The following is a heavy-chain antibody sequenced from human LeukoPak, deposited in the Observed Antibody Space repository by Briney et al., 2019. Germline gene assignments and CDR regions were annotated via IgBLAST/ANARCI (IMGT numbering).Heavy chain of an antibody. CDR2: FDPEGGET. V-gene: IGHV1-24*01. Sequence: ASVKVSCKASGYTFTSYDINWVRQATGQGLEWMGGFDPEGGETIYAQKFQGRVTMTEDTSTDTAYMELSSLRSEDTAVYYCATEGARERAIVVVVAATTGGAFDIWGQGTMVTVSS. J-gene: IGHJ3*02. CDR1: GYTFTSYD. CDR3: ATEGARERAIVVVVAATTGGAFDI. D-gene: IGHD2-15*01.